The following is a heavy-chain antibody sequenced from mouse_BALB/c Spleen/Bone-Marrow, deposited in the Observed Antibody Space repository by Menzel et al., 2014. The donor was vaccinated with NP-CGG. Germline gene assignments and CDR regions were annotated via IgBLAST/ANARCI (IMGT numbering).Heavy chain of an antibody. CDR2: IYPGNGDT. CDR1: GYSFTSYN. CDR3: ARSGSSGYYAMDY. D-gene: IGHD3-1*01. V-gene: IGHV1-12*01. Sequence: QVQLQQSGAVLVKPGASVKMSCKASGYSFTSYNMHWVKQTPGQCLEWIGAIYPGNGDTSYIQKFKGKATLTADKSSSTAYMQRSSLTSEDSAVYYCARSGSSGYYAMDYWGPGTSVTVSS. J-gene: IGHJ4*01.